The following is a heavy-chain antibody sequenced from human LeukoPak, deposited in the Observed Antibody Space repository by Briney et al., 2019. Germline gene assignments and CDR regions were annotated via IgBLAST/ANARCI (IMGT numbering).Heavy chain of an antibody. Sequence: GGSLRLSCTASGFIFNTYWMSWVRQAPGKGLEWVANIKEDESITYYVASVKGRFTISRDNAKNSLYLQMNSLRVEDTAVYYCARRGLPDRWGQGILVIVSS. V-gene: IGHV3-7*01. J-gene: IGHJ5*02. D-gene: IGHD3-16*01. CDR3: ARRGLPDR. CDR2: IKEDESIT. CDR1: GFIFNTYW.